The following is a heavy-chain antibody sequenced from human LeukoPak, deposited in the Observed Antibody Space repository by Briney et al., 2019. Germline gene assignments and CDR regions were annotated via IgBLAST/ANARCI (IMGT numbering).Heavy chain of an antibody. Sequence: SVKVSCKASGGTFSSYTISWVRQAPGQGLEWMGRIIPILGIANYAQKFQGRVTITADKSTSTAYMELSSLRSEDTAVYYCAREGTQVNMVPGVIGIWGQGTMVTVSS. CDR3: AREGTQVNMVPGVIGI. CDR2: IIPILGIA. V-gene: IGHV1-69*04. J-gene: IGHJ3*02. D-gene: IGHD3-10*01. CDR1: GGTFSSYT.